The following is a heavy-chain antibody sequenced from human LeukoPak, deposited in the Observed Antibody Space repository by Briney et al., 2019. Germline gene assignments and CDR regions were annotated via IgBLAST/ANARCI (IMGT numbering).Heavy chain of an antibody. CDR3: ARTWSTVPVEYFKP. CDR1: GYTFTDFT. J-gene: IGHJ1*01. CDR2: INGGNGNT. Sequence: ASVTVSSKPSGYTFTDFTMHWVRQAPGQRLGWMGWINGGNGNTEYSQKFQGRVTITSDTPATTVYMELRSRTSEDTAVYFCARTWSTVPVEYFKPGGQGTLGPVS. V-gene: IGHV1-3*01. D-gene: IGHD4-17*01.